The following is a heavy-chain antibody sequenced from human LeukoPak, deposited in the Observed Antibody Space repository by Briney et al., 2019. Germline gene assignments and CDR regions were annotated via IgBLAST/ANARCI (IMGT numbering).Heavy chain of an antibody. CDR3: ARSLKWNLVGFDY. CDR2: INQDGSEK. CDR1: GFTFSSYW. V-gene: IGHV3-7*03. D-gene: IGHD1-1*01. Sequence: GGSLRLSCAASGFTFSSYWMSWVRQAPGKGLEWVANINQDGSEKDYVDSVKGRFTISRDNSKNTLYLQMSSLRGEDTAVYYCARSLKWNLVGFDYWGQGTLVTVSS. J-gene: IGHJ4*02.